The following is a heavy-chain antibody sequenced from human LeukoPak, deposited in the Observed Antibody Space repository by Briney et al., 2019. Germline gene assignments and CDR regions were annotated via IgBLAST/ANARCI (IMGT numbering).Heavy chain of an antibody. D-gene: IGHD4-17*01. CDR2: ISYDGSNK. V-gene: IGHV3-30*04. CDR3: ARALRGTYYYYGMDV. Sequence: PGGSLRLSCAASGFTFSSYAMHWVRQAPGKGLEWVAVISYDGSNKYYADSVKGRFTISRDNSKNTLYLQMNSLRAEDTAVYYCARALRGTYYYYGMDVWGKGTTVTVSS. J-gene: IGHJ6*04. CDR1: GFTFSSYA.